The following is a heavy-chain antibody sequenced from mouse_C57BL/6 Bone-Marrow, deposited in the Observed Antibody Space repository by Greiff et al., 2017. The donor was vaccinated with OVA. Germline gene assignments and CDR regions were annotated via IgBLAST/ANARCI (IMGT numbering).Heavy chain of an antibody. Sequence: EVHLVESGGGLVQPGGSMKLSCVASGFTFSNYWMNWVRQSPEKGLEWVAQIRLKSDNYATHYAESVKGRFTISRDDSKSSVYLQMNNLRAEDTGIYCCTEGSNYGYWGQGTTLTVSS. CDR2: IRLKSDNYAT. CDR1: GFTFSNYW. CDR3: TEGSNYGY. D-gene: IGHD2-5*01. V-gene: IGHV6-3*01. J-gene: IGHJ2*01.